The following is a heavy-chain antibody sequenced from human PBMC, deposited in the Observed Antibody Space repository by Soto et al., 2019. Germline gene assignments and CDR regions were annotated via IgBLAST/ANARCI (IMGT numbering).Heavy chain of an antibody. CDR2: INHSGST. Sequence: SESLSPTYTVYGGTFSETYWSGISQTPGKGLEWIGEINHSGSTNYNPSLKSRVTISVDTSKNQFSLKLSSVTAAYTAVYYCARVMAYYDFWSGNSYYYYMDVWGKGTTVT. D-gene: IGHD3-3*01. CDR1: GGTFSETY. V-gene: IGHV4-34*01. J-gene: IGHJ6*03. CDR3: ARVMAYYDFWSGNSYYYYMDV.